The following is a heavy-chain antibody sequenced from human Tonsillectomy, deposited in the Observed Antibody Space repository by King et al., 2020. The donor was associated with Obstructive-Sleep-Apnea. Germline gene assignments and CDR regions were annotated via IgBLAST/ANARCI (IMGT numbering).Heavy chain of an antibody. D-gene: IGHD1-26*01. CDR1: GYTFTGYY. J-gene: IGHJ4*02. CDR2: INPNSGGT. Sequence: QLVQSGAEVKKPGASVKVSCKASGYTFTGYYMHWVRQAPGQGLEWMGWINPNSGGTNYAQKFQGWVTMTRDTSISTAYMELSRLRSDDTAVYYCARESGVGATILDYWGQGTLVTVSS. V-gene: IGHV1-2*04. CDR3: ARESGVGATILDY.